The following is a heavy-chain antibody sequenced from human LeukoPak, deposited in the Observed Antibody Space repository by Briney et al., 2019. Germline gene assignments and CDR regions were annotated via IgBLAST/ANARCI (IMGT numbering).Heavy chain of an antibody. V-gene: IGHV1-46*01. J-gene: IGHJ5*02. CDR2: INPSGSST. CDR1: GYTFTNYY. Sequence: ASVKVSCKASGYTFTNYYMHWVRQAPGQGLEWMGIINPSGSSTRYAQKFQGRITLTRDTSTSTVYMELSSLRSEDTAVYYCARASTVLLGGTWFDPWGQGTLVTVSS. CDR3: ARASTVLLGGTWFDP. D-gene: IGHD1-1*01.